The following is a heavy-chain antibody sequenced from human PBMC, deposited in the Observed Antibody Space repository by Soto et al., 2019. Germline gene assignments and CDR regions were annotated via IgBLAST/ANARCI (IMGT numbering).Heavy chain of an antibody. D-gene: IGHD3-10*01. CDR2: INDSGNI. V-gene: IGHV4-34*01. Sequence: QVQLQQWGAGLLKPSETLSLTCAVYGGSFSGYQWSWIRQTPGKGLEWIGEINDSGNINYNPSLKSRVTILVDTPKKQISLKLSSGTAADSAVYYWARGVILWFGELSRRGGYHYYMDVWGKGTTVTVSS. CDR3: ARGVILWFGELSRRGGYHYYMDV. CDR1: GGSFSGYQ. J-gene: IGHJ6*03.